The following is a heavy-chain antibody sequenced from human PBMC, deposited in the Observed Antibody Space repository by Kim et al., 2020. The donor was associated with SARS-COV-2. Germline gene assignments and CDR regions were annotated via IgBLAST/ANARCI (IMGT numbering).Heavy chain of an antibody. CDR1: GFTFSDYY. J-gene: IGHJ4*02. D-gene: IGHD1-26*01. V-gene: IGHV3-11*01. CDR3: ARDLGSRAY. Sequence: GGSLRLSCAASGFTFSDYYLNWIRQAPGKGLERISYINRGGNDIDYADSVKGRFTISRDNAKKSLYLEMNSLRAEDTAVYYCARDLGSRAYWGQGTLVTVSS. CDR2: INRGGNDI.